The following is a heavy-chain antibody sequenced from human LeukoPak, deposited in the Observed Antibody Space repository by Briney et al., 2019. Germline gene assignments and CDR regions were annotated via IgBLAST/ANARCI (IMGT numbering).Heavy chain of an antibody. V-gene: IGHV4-4*07. CDR2: IYTSGST. Sequence: SETLSLTCTVSGGSISSYYWSWIRQPAGKGLEWIGRIYTSGSTNYNPSLKSRVTMSVDTSKNQFSLKLSSVTAADTAVYYCARLTLDTAMVKFFDYWGQGTLVTVSS. CDR1: GGSISSYY. J-gene: IGHJ4*02. D-gene: IGHD5-18*01. CDR3: ARLTLDTAMVKFFDY.